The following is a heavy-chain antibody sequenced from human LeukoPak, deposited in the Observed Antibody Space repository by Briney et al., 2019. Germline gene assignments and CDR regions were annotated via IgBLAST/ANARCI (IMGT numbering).Heavy chain of an antibody. J-gene: IGHJ3*02. CDR2: IYTSGST. D-gene: IGHD3-16*02. Sequence: SQTLSLTCTVSGGSMSNGSYYWSWIRQPAGKGLEWIGRIYTSGSTNYNPSLKSRVTISVDTSKNQFSLKLSSVTAADTAVYYCAGESGITFGGVIVDAFDIWGQGTMVTVSS. V-gene: IGHV4-61*02. CDR1: GGSMSNGSYY. CDR3: AGESGITFGGVIVDAFDI.